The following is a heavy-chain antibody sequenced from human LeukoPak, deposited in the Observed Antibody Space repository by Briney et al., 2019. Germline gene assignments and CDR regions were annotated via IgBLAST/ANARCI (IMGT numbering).Heavy chain of an antibody. V-gene: IGHV3-21*01. CDR3: ASARNDAATDYYYYYYMDV. J-gene: IGHJ6*03. D-gene: IGHD1-1*01. CDR1: GFTFSSHT. CDR2: ISTSGSYI. Sequence: GGSLTLSCAASGFTFSSHTMNCVRSAPKAWREWVASISTSGSYIYYADAVKGRLTISRDNAKISLYLQMNSLRAEDTAVYYCASARNDAATDYYYYYYMDVWGKGTTVTVSS.